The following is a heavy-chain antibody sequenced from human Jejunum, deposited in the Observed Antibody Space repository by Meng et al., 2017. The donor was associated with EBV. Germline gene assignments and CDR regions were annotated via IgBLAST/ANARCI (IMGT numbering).Heavy chain of an antibody. J-gene: IGHJ4*02. V-gene: IGHV4-4*02. Sequence: QLQWTESGPGLGKPSGTLSLTCAVSGDSTSSSHWWSWVRQPPGKGLEWIGEMHPGGSTNYNPSLKSRVTISVDNSKNQFSLKLTSVTAADTAVYYCAKSNDYSLNSWGQGTLVTVSS. CDR3: AKSNDYSLNS. CDR1: GDSTSSSHW. D-gene: IGHD4-11*01. CDR2: MHPGGST.